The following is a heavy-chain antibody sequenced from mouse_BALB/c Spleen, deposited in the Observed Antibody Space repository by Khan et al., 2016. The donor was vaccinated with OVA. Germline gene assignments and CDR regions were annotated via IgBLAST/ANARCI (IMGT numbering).Heavy chain of an antibody. CDR1: GYSITRGYG. CDR3: ARTARIKY. V-gene: IGHV3-2*02. J-gene: IGHJ2*01. CDR2: ISYSGST. Sequence: VQLKQSGPGLVKPSQSLSLTCTVTGYSITRGYGWNWIRQFPGNKLEWMGYISYSGSTNYNLSLKSRISITRDTSKNQFFLQLNSVTTEDTATYYCARTARIKYWGQGTTLTVSS. D-gene: IGHD1-2*01.